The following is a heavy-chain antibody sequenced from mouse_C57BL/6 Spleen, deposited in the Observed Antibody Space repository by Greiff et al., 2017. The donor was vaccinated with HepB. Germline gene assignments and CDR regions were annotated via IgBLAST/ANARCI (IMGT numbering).Heavy chain of an antibody. V-gene: IGHV1-82*01. CDR2: IYPGDGDT. D-gene: IGHD1-1*01. CDR1: GYAFSSSW. Sequence: QVQLQQSGPELVKPGASVKISCKASGYAFSSSWMNWVKQRPGKGLEWIGRIYPGDGDTNYNGKFKGKATLTADKSSSTAYMQLSSLTSEDSAVYFCASYGSSYSYYAMDYWGQGTSVTVSS. CDR3: ASYGSSYSYYAMDY. J-gene: IGHJ4*01.